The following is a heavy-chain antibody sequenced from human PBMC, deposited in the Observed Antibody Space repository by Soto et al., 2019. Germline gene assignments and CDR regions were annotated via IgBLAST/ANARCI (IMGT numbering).Heavy chain of an antibody. CDR2: INHSGST. V-gene: IGHV4-34*01. Sequence: QVQLQQWGAGLLKPSETLSLTCAVYGGSFSGYYWSWIRQPPGKGLEWIGEINHSGSTNYNPSLKSRVTLSVDTSKNQFSLKRSSVTAADTAVYYCARGRISGYGKYGMDVWGQGTTVTVSS. J-gene: IGHJ6*02. CDR3: ARGRISGYGKYGMDV. CDR1: GGSFSGYY. D-gene: IGHD5-12*01.